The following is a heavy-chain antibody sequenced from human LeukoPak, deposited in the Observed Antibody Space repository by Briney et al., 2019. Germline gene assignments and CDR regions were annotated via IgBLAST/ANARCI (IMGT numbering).Heavy chain of an antibody. J-gene: IGHJ6*03. Sequence: PGGSLRLSCAASGFTFSSYSMNWVRQAPGKGLEWVSSISSSSSYIYYADSVKGRFTISRDNSKNTLYLQMNSLRAEDTAVYYCAKEAETGTTWVNYYYYYYMDVWGKGTTVTVSS. CDR2: ISSSSSYI. V-gene: IGHV3-21*04. CDR1: GFTFSSYS. CDR3: AKEAETGTTWVNYYYYYYMDV. D-gene: IGHD1-7*01.